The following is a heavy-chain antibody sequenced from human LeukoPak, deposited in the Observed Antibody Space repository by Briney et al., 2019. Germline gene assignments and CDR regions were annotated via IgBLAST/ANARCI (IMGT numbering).Heavy chain of an antibody. CDR1: GGSISSSTYY. Sequence: SETLSLTCTVSGGSISSSTYYWAWIRQPPGKGLEWIGSTFYSGTTYYNPSLKSRVTISEDTSKNQFSLKLSSVTAADTAVYYCARSRRDYMDVWGKGTTVTVSS. V-gene: IGHV4-39*07. CDR2: TFYSGTT. J-gene: IGHJ6*03. CDR3: ARSRRDYMDV.